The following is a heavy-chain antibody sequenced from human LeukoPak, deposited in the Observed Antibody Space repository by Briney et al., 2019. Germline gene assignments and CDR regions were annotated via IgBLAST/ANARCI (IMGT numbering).Heavy chain of an antibody. D-gene: IGHD6-19*01. V-gene: IGHV3-30-3*01. Sequence: GRSLRLSCAASGFTFSSYAMHWVRQAPGKGLEWVAVISYDGSNKYYADSVKGRFTISRDNSKNTLYLQMNSLRAEDTAVYYCARDKNEYSSGWYDYWGQGTLVTVSS. CDR1: GFTFSSYA. CDR2: ISYDGSNK. CDR3: ARDKNEYSSGWYDY. J-gene: IGHJ4*02.